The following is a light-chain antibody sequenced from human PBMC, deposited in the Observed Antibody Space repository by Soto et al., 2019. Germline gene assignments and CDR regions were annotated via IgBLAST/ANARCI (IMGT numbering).Light chain of an antibody. J-gene: IGLJ1*01. CDR2: KDS. CDR1: GLAKQY. V-gene: IGLV3-25*03. Sequence: SYELTQPPSISVSPGQTARITCSGDGLAKQYAYWYQQKPGHAPVLVIYKDSERPSGIPERFSGSSSGTTVTLTISGVQAEDEADYYCQSADISGPYVFGIGTKVTVL. CDR3: QSADISGPYV.